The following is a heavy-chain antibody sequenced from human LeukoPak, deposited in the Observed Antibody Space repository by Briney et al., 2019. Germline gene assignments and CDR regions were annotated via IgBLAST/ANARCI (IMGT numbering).Heavy chain of an antibody. CDR2: IIPIFGTA. J-gene: IGHJ6*03. D-gene: IGHD3-22*01. CDR1: GGTFRSYA. V-gene: IGHV1-69*05. Sequence: SVKVSCKASGGTFRSYAISWVRQAPGQGLEWMGGIIPIFGTANYAQKFQGRVTITTDESTSTAYMELSSLRSEDTGVYYCARGPYDSSGYYPNYYYYYMDVWAKGPRSPSS. CDR3: ARGPYDSSGYYPNYYYYYMDV.